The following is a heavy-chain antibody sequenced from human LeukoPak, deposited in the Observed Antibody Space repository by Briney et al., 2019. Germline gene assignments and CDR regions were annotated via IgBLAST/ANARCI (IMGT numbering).Heavy chain of an antibody. J-gene: IGHJ5*02. CDR3: ARLGGGFAWFDP. Sequence: ASVKVSCKASGGTFSSYAISWVRQAPGQGLEWMGGIIPIFGTANYAQKFQGRVTITTDESTSTAYMELSSLRSEDTAVYYCARLGGGFAWFDPWGQGTLVTVSS. CDR2: IIPIFGTA. D-gene: IGHD3-16*01. CDR1: GGTFSSYA. V-gene: IGHV1-69*05.